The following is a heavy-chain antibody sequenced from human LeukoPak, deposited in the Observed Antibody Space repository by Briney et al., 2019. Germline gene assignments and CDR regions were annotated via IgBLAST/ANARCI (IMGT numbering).Heavy chain of an antibody. J-gene: IGHJ3*02. D-gene: IGHD5-18*01. CDR3: ARWVAYSYGSETESDAFDI. V-gene: IGHV5-51*01. Sequence: GESLKISCKGSGYRFTSYWIGWVRQMPGKGLEGMGIIYPGDSGTRYSPSFQGQVTISADKSISTAYLQWSSLQASDTAMYYCARWVAYSYGSETESDAFDIWGQGTMVTVSS. CDR2: IYPGDSGT. CDR1: GYRFTSYW.